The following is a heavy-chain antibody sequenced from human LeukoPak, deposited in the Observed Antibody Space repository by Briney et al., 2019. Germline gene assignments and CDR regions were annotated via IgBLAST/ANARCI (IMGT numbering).Heavy chain of an antibody. D-gene: IGHD5-18*01. V-gene: IGHV3-30*02. CDR3: AKDQRGYSYGVNWFDP. CDR1: GFTFSDYS. CDR2: IRYDGSNK. Sequence: GGSLRLSCAASGFTFSDYSMNWVRQAPGKGLEWVAFIRYDGSNKYYADSVKGRFTISRDNSKNTLYLQMNSLRAEDTAVYYCAKDQRGYSYGVNWFDPWGQGTLVTVSS. J-gene: IGHJ5*02.